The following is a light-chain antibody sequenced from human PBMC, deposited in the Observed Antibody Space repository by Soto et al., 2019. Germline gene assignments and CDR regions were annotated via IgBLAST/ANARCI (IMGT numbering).Light chain of an antibody. CDR1: PSVSNS. J-gene: IGKJ1*01. Sequence: ESVLTQSPATLSLSPGERATLSCRASPSVSNSLAWYQHKPGQAPRLLIYDASNRATGIPARFSGSGSGTDFTLTISSLEPEDFAVYYCQQRSNWPTFGQGTKVDI. CDR2: DAS. V-gene: IGKV3-11*01. CDR3: QQRSNWPT.